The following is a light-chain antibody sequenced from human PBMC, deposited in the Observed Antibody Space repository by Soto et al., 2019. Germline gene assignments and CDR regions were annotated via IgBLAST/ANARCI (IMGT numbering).Light chain of an antibody. J-gene: IGKJ4*01. Sequence: DIQMTPSPSSLSASVGDRVTITCRASQDIRSYLSWYQQKPGRAPKLLIYAPSTLQSGVPSQFRGSGSGTEFTLTITTLQPEDFATYYCQMYNSAPALTFSGGTKLHSK. V-gene: IGKV1-27*01. CDR3: QMYNSAPALT. CDR2: APS. CDR1: QDIRSY.